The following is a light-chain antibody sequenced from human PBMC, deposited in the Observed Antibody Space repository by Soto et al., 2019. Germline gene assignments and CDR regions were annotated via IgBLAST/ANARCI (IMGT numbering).Light chain of an antibody. Sequence: DIQMTQSPSSLSASVGDRVTITCRASQSISSYLNWYQQKPGKAPKLLIYAASSLQSGVPSRFSGSGSGTDFTLTISSLQPEDFATYYCQQSYSTLRTFXQGTKADIK. CDR2: AAS. V-gene: IGKV1-39*01. CDR1: QSISSY. CDR3: QQSYSTLRT. J-gene: IGKJ1*01.